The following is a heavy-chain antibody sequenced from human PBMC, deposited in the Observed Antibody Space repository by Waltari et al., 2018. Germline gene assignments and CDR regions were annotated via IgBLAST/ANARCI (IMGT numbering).Heavy chain of an antibody. Sequence: QVQLVQSGAEVKKTGSSVKVSCKASGGTFSSYAISWVRQAPGQGLEWMGGIIPICGTANYAQKSQRRVSITADESTSTAYMELSSLRSEHTAVYYCARGGAATAGYFDYWGQGTLVTVSS. CDR3: ARGGAATAGYFDY. J-gene: IGHJ4*02. V-gene: IGHV1-69*13. D-gene: IGHD1-26*01. CDR1: GGTFSSYA. CDR2: IIPICGTA.